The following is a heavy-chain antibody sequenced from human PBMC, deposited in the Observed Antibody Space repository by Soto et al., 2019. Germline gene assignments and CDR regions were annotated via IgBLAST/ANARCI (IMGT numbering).Heavy chain of an antibody. CDR3: ATHPGGGGY. CDR2: IYSGGYT. CDR1: GFTVSNNY. J-gene: IGHJ4*02. V-gene: IGHV3-53*01. D-gene: IGHD3-10*01. Sequence: EVQLVESGGGLIQPGGSLRLSCAVSGFTVSNNYMSWVRQAPGKGLEGVSVIYSGGYTAYGDSVKGRFTISRDNSKNTPSLKRNSRGAAATAVYSWATHPGGGGYWGQGTLVTVSS.